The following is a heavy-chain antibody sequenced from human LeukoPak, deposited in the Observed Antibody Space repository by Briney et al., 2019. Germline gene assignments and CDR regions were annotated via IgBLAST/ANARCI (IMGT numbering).Heavy chain of an antibody. V-gene: IGHV4-61*01. Sequence: SETLSLTCTVPGGSISSSSYYWGWIRQPPGKGLEWIGYIYYSGSTNYNPSLKSRVTISVDTSKNQFSLKLSSVTAADTAVYYCAREGGYGSGTYYFDYWGQGTLVTVSS. CDR1: GGSISSSSYY. D-gene: IGHD3-10*01. CDR3: AREGGYGSGTYYFDY. J-gene: IGHJ4*02. CDR2: IYYSGST.